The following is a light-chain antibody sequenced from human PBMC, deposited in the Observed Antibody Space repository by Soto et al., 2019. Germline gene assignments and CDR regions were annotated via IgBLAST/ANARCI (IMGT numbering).Light chain of an antibody. CDR1: SSNIGSNY. CDR3: AAWDDGLSGPGV. J-gene: IGLJ1*01. V-gene: IGLV1-47*01. Sequence: QSVLTQPPSASGTPGQRVTISCSGSSSNIGSNYVYWYQQLPGTAPKLLIYRNNQRPSGVPDRFSGSKSGTSASLAISGLRSEDEADYYCAAWDDGLSGPGVFGTGTKVTVL. CDR2: RNN.